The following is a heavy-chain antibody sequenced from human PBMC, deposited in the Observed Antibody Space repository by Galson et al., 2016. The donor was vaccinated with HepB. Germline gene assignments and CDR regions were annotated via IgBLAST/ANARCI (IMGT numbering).Heavy chain of an antibody. CDR2: ISWDSGTI. V-gene: IGHV3-9*01. D-gene: IGHD5-24*01. CDR3: VKAMAERAYYPDY. CDR1: GFIFDDCA. J-gene: IGHJ4*02. Sequence: SLRLSCAASGFIFDDCAMHWVRQAPGKGLEWVSSISWDSGTIAYAGSVRGRFTISRDNAKNSLYLQMNSLGTEDTGVSYCVKAMAERAYYPDYWGQGALVAVSS.